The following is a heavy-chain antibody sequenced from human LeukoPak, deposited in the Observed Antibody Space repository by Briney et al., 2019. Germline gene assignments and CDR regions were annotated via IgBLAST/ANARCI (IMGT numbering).Heavy chain of an antibody. V-gene: IGHV3-7*01. CDR2: IKEDGSDK. D-gene: IGHD3-22*01. CDR3: ARHSSGYY. J-gene: IGHJ4*02. Sequence: GGSLRLSCAASGFKLSSDWMSWVRQAPGKGLEWVANIKEDGSDKSSVDSVTGRFTISRDNAKTSLYLQMNSLRAEDTAVYYCARHSSGYYWGQGTLVTVSS. CDR1: GFKLSSDW.